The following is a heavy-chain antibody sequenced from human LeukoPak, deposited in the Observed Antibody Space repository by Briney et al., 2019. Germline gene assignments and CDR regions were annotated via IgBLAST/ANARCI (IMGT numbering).Heavy chain of an antibody. V-gene: IGHV3-9*03. J-gene: IGHJ3*02. Sequence: PGGSLRLSCAASGFTFDDYAMHWVRQVPGKGLEWVSGISWNSGSTGYADSVKGRFTISRDNAKNSLYLQMSSLRVDDMALYHCARYSSSSGGAFDIWGQGTMVIVSS. CDR2: ISWNSGST. CDR3: ARYSSSSGGAFDI. D-gene: IGHD6-6*01. CDR1: GFTFDDYA.